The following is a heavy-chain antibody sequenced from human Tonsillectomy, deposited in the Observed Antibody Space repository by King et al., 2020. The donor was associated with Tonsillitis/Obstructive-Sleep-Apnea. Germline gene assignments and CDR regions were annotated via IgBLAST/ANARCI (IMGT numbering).Heavy chain of an antibody. V-gene: IGHV3-30*01. J-gene: IGHJ6*03. Sequence: HVQLGESGGGVVQPGRSLRLSCTASGFTFTDYAIHWVRQAPGKGLEWVAVVSDDGSDEYYGDSVKGRFTISGDNSKNTVYLQMNSLRGEDTAVYYCARDGIQLWPNYYYYMDFWGKGTTVTVSS. CDR3: ARDGIQLWPNYYYYMDF. CDR2: VSDDGSDE. D-gene: IGHD2-21*01. CDR1: GFTFTDYA.